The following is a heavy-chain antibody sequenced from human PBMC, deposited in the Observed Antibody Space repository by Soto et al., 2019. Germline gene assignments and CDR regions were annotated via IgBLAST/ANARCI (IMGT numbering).Heavy chain of an antibody. CDR3: ARPNYGTLAY. Sequence: EASVKVSCKASGYTFTGYYIHWVRQAPGQGLEWMGWINPNNGGTNYAQKFQGRVTMTRDTSISTAYMELSRLRSDDTALYYCARPNYGTLAYWGQGTLVTVSS. J-gene: IGHJ4*02. V-gene: IGHV1-2*02. D-gene: IGHD3-10*01. CDR2: INPNNGGT. CDR1: GYTFTGYY.